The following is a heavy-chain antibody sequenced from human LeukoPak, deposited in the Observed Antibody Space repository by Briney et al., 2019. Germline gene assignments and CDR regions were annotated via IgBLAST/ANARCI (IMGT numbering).Heavy chain of an antibody. CDR3: ATGFRWGSVFDY. J-gene: IGHJ4*02. CDR2: ISWNSGSI. V-gene: IGHV3-9*01. D-gene: IGHD3-16*01. CDR1: GFTFDDYA. Sequence: GGSLRLSCAASGFTFDDYAMHWVWQAPGKGLEWVSGISWNSGSIGYADSVKGRFTISRDNAKNSLYLQMNSLRAEDTALYYCATGFRWGSVFDYWGQGTLVTVSS.